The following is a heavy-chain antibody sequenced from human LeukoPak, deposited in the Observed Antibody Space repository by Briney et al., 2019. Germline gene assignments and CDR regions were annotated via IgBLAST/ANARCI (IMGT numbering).Heavy chain of an antibody. D-gene: IGHD5-12*01. CDR1: GFTFSSYW. J-gene: IGHJ4*02. CDR2: INSDGSST. CDR3: ARVGQAGYVGYPLDY. V-gene: IGHV3-74*01. Sequence: PGGSLRLSCAASGFTFSSYWMHWVRQAPGKGLMWVSRINSDGSSTSYADSVKGRFTISRDNAKNTLYLQMNSLRAEDTAVFYCARVGQAGYVGYPLDYRGQGTLVTVPS.